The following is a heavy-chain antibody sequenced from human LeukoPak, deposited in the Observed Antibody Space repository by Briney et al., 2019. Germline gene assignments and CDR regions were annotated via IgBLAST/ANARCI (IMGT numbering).Heavy chain of an antibody. J-gene: IGHJ4*02. CDR3: AKVDCSSTSCLIFDY. V-gene: IGHV3-66*01. CDR2: IYSGGST. D-gene: IGHD2-2*01. Sequence: TGGSLRLSCAASGFTVSSNYMSWVRQAPGKGLEWVSVIYSGGSTYYADSVKGRFTISRDNSKNTLYLQMNSLRAEDTAVYYCAKVDCSSTSCLIFDYWGQGTLVTVSS. CDR1: GFTVSSNY.